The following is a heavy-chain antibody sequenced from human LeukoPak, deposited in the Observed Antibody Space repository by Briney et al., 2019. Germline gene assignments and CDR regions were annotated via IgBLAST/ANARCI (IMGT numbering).Heavy chain of an antibody. CDR3: ARGLYSGSSYGENDY. CDR2: ISSNGVST. J-gene: IGHJ4*02. V-gene: IGHV3-64D*09. CDR1: GFTFSNYA. Sequence: GGSLRLSCSASGFTFSNYAMHWVRQAPGKGLESVSAISSNGVSTYSADSVRGRFTISRDNSKNTLYLQLSSLRPEDTAVYYCARGLYSGSSYGENDYWGQGTLVTVSS. D-gene: IGHD1-26*01.